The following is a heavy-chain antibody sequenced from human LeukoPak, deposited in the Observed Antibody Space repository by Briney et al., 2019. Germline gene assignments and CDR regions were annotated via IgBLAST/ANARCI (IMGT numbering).Heavy chain of an antibody. D-gene: IGHD3-22*01. CDR2: MYYSGST. CDR3: ARPYYYDSRIDH. J-gene: IGHJ5*02. Sequence: PSETLSLTCTVSGGSISSGDYYWSWIRQPPGRGLEWIAYMYYSGSTYYNPSLRSRVTMSAYTAKNQLSLKLSSVTAADTAVYYCARPYYYDSRIDHWGQGILVTVSS. CDR1: GGSISSGDYY. V-gene: IGHV4-30-4*01.